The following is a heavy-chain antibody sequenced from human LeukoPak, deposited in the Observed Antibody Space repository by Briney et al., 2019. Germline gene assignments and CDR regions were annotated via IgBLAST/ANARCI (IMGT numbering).Heavy chain of an antibody. J-gene: IGHJ4*02. V-gene: IGHV3-23*01. CDR2: ISGSGGST. CDR1: GFTFSGYA. D-gene: IGHD3-10*01. Sequence: GRSLRLSCAASGFTFSGYAMTWVRQAPGKGLEWVSAISGSGGSTYYADSVKGRFTISRDNSKNTLYLQMNSLRAEDTAVYYCAKSASGSKSYFDYWGQGTLLTVSS. CDR3: AKSASGSKSYFDY.